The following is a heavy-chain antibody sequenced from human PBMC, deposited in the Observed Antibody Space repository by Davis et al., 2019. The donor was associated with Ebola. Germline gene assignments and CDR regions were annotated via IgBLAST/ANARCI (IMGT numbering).Heavy chain of an antibody. J-gene: IGHJ6*04. D-gene: IGHD5-18*01. CDR1: VITFSSYA. CDR2: ISGSGGTT. CDR3: ARDMNTAMVLYDYGLDV. V-gene: IGHV3-23*01. Sequence: GGSLRLSCADSVITFSSYAMTWVRQAPGKGLEWVSAISGSGGTTYYAGSVKGRFTVSRDNSKNSLYLQMNSLRAEDTAVYYCARDMNTAMVLYDYGLDVWGKGTTVTVSS.